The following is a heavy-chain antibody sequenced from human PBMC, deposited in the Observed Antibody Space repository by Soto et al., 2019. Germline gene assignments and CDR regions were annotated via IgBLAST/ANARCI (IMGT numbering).Heavy chain of an antibody. CDR1: GFTFSSYG. V-gene: IGHV3-30*03. J-gene: IGHJ4*02. CDR2: ISYGGSNK. Sequence: RGGSLRLSCAASGFTFSSYGMHWVRQAPGKGLEWVAVISYGGSNKYYADSVKGRFTISRDNAKNSLYLQMNSLRAEDTAVYYCAREGLKGTGYSSGWYDYWGQGTLVTVSS. D-gene: IGHD6-19*01. CDR3: AREGLKGTGYSSGWYDY.